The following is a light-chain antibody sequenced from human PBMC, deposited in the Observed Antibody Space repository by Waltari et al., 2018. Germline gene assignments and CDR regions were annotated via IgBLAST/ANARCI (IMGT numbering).Light chain of an antibody. CDR1: SSHIGTHT. CDR2: GND. CDR3: AAWDEGLKGWV. V-gene: IGLV1-44*01. Sequence: QSVLTQPPSVSGTPGQRVTITCSGSSSHIGTHTVDWYQALPGTAPKLLIHGNDQRPSGVPDRFSGSKSGTSGSLAISGLQPEDETDYYCAAWDEGLKGWVFGGGTRLTVL. J-gene: IGLJ2*01.